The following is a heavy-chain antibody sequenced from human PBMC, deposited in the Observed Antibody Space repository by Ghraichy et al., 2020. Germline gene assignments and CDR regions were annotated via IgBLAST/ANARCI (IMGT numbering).Heavy chain of an antibody. V-gene: IGHV1-2*06. Sequence: ASVKVSCKASGYTFTGYYMHWVRQAPGQGLEWMGRINPNSGGTNYAQKFQGRVTMTRDTSISTAYMELSRLRSDDTAVYYCARELKFRTVTTDYWGQGTLVTVSS. CDR2: INPNSGGT. CDR3: ARELKFRTVTTDY. J-gene: IGHJ4*02. D-gene: IGHD4-17*01. CDR1: GYTFTGYY.